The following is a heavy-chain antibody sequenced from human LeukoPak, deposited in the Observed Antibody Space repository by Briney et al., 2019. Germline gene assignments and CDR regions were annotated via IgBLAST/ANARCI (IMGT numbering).Heavy chain of an antibody. Sequence: ASVKVSCKASGYTFTGYYMHWVRQAPGQGLEWMGWINAHNGNTNYAQNLQGRVTMTTETSTNTVYMELRSLRSDDTAIYYCARTKPVTTKYYLDYWGQGTLVTVSS. D-gene: IGHD4-17*01. CDR1: GYTFTGYY. CDR2: INAHNGNT. J-gene: IGHJ4*02. CDR3: ARTKPVTTKYYLDY. V-gene: IGHV1-18*04.